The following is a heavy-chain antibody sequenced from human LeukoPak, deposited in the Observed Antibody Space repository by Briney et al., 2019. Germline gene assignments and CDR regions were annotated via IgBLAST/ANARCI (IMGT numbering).Heavy chain of an antibody. J-gene: IGHJ6*02. CDR2: INSDGSST. CDR1: GFTFSSYW. D-gene: IGHD2-8*01. V-gene: IGHV3-74*01. CDR3: ARNGGGCTNGVCYSSYYYYGMDV. Sequence: PGGSLRLSCAASGFTFSSYWMHWVRQAPGKGLVWVSRINSDGSSTSYADSVKGRFTISRDNAKNTLYLQMNSLRAEDTAVYYCARNGGGCTNGVCYSSYYYYGMDVWGQGTTVTVSS.